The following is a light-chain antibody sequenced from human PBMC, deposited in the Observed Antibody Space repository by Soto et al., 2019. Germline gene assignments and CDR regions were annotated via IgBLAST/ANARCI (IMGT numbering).Light chain of an antibody. Sequence: QSALTQPASVSGSPGQSITISCTGTSSDVGNYNLVSWYQQYPGKAPKLMIYEVSKRPSGVSNRFSDSKSGNTASLTISGLQAEDEADYYCCSYAGSSTFYVFGTGTKVTVL. CDR2: EVS. CDR1: SSDVGNYNL. CDR3: CSYAGSSTFYV. V-gene: IGLV2-23*02. J-gene: IGLJ1*01.